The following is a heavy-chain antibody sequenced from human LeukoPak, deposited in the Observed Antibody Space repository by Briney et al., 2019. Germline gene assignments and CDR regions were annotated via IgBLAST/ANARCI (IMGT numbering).Heavy chain of an antibody. CDR3: ARDAGWLRSCDY. CDR1: GFIFRDYV. Sequence: PGGSLRLSCAASGFIFRDYVMNWVRQAPGKGLEWVAVTSFDESTKHYADSVQGRFTISRDNSKNTLYLQMNSLRAEDTAVYFCARDAGWLRSCDYWGQGTLVTVSS. CDR2: TSFDESTK. V-gene: IGHV3-30-3*01. J-gene: IGHJ4*02. D-gene: IGHD5-12*01.